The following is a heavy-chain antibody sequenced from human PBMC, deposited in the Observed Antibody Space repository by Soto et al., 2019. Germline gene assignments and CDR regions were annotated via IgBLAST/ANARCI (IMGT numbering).Heavy chain of an antibody. J-gene: IGHJ6*02. V-gene: IGHV3-33*01. Sequence: GGSLRLSCAASGFTFSSYGMHWVRQAPGKGLEWVAVIWYDGSNKYYADSVKGRFTISRDNSKNTLYLQMNSLRAEDTAVYYCARSIAAAPYYYYGMDVWGQGTTVTVSS. CDR1: GFTFSSYG. CDR2: IWYDGSNK. CDR3: ARSIAAAPYYYYGMDV. D-gene: IGHD6-13*01.